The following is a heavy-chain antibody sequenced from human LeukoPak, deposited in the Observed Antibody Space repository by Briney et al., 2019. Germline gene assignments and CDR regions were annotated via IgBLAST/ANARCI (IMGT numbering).Heavy chain of an antibody. Sequence: SETLSLTCTVSGGSISSYYWSWIRQPAGKGLEWIGRIYTSGSTNYNPSLKSRVTMSVDTSKNRFSLKLSSVTAADTAVYYCASPYYDSSGYAPAVDAFDIWGQGTMVTVSS. CDR2: IYTSGST. CDR1: GGSISSYY. J-gene: IGHJ3*02. D-gene: IGHD3-22*01. CDR3: ASPYYDSSGYAPAVDAFDI. V-gene: IGHV4-4*07.